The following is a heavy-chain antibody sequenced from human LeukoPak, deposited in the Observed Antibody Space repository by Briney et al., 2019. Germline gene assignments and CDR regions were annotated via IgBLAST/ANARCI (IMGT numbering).Heavy chain of an antibody. CDR1: GGSFSGYY. J-gene: IGHJ3*02. Sequence: SETLSLTCAVYGGSFSGYYWSWIRQPPGKGLEGIGEINHSGSTNYNPSLKSRVTISVDTSKNQFSLKLSSVTAADTAVYYCARRILYSSGWGSAFDIWGQGTMVTVSS. CDR2: INHSGST. CDR3: ARRILYSSGWGSAFDI. D-gene: IGHD6-19*01. V-gene: IGHV4-34*01.